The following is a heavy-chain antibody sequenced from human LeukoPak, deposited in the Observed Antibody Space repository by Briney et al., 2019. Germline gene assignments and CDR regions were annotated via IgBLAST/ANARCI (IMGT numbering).Heavy chain of an antibody. CDR2: ISGSGGST. J-gene: IGHJ4*02. Sequence: GGSLRLSCAASGFTFSSYAMSWVRQAPGKGLEWVSAISGSGGSTYYADSVKGRFTISRDNSKNTLYLQMNSLRAEDTAVYYCAKGSLAANQPYSDYWGQGTLVTVSS. D-gene: IGHD6-13*01. V-gene: IGHV3-23*01. CDR3: AKGSLAANQPYSDY. CDR1: GFTFSSYA.